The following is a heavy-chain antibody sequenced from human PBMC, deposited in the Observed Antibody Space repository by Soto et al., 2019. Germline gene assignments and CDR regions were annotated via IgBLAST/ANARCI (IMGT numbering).Heavy chain of an antibody. CDR1: GGSISSYY. D-gene: IGHD3-22*01. CDR2: IYTSGST. V-gene: IGHV4-4*07. CDR3: ARDKDYYDSSGFDY. J-gene: IGHJ4*02. Sequence: SETLSLTCTVSGGSISSYYWSWMRQPAGKGLEWIGRIYTSGSTNYNPSLKSRVTMSVGTSKNQFSLKLSSVTAADTAVYYCARDKDYYDSSGFDYWGQGTLVT.